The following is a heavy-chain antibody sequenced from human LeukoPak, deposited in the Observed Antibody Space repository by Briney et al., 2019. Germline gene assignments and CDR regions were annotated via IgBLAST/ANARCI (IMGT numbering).Heavy chain of an antibody. CDR1: GFIFSSYW. V-gene: IGHV3-7*01. CDR3: ARGVDY. CDR2: IKQDGSEK. Sequence: GGSLRLSCAASGFIFSSYWMSWVRQAPGKGLEWVANIKQDGSEKYYVDSVKGRFTISRDNAKNSLYLQMNSLRAEETAVYYCARGVDYWGQGTLVTVSS. J-gene: IGHJ4*02.